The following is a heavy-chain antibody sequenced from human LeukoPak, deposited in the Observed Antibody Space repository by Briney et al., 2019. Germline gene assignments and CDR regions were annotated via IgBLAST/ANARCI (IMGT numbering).Heavy chain of an antibody. CDR2: ISSDGSSK. Sequence: GSLRLSCAASGFMCSAYGMHWVRQAPGKGLEWVAVISSDGSSKNYADSVKGRFSMSRDNSKNTLYLQMNSLRIEDTAVYYCAKDGDCGGGGCFPNNFNYWGQGTLVTVSS. D-gene: IGHD2-15*01. CDR1: GFMCSAYG. J-gene: IGHJ4*02. CDR3: AKDGDCGGGGCFPNNFNY. V-gene: IGHV3-30*18.